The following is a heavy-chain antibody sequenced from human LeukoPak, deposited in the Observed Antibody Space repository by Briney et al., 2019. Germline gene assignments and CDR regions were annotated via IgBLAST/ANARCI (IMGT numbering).Heavy chain of an antibody. CDR1: GGTFSSYA. V-gene: IGHV1-18*01. J-gene: IGHJ5*02. CDR3: ATVSLYSSWYSYWFDP. D-gene: IGHD6-13*01. Sequence: ASVKVSCKASGGTFSSYAISRVRQAPGQGLEWMGWISAYNGNTNYAQKLQGRVTMTTDTSTSTAYMELRSLRSEDTAVYYCATVSLYSSWYSYWFDPWGQGTLVTVSS. CDR2: ISAYNGNT.